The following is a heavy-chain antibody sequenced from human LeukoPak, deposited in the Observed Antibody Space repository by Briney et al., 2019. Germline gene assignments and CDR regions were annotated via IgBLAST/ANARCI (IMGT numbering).Heavy chain of an antibody. Sequence: PGRSLRLSCAASGFTFSSYAMHWVRQAPGKGLEWVAVISYDGSNKYYADSVKGRFTISRDNSKNTLYPQMNSLRAEDTAVYYCARPIAVAGLFDYWGQGTLVTVSS. V-gene: IGHV3-30*04. J-gene: IGHJ4*02. CDR1: GFTFSSYA. CDR3: ARPIAVAGLFDY. D-gene: IGHD6-19*01. CDR2: ISYDGSNK.